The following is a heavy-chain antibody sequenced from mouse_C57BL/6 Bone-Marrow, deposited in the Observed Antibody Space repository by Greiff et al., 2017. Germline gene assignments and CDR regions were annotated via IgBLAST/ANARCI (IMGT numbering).Heavy chain of an antibody. V-gene: IGHV1-81*01. Sequence: QVQLQQSGAELARPGASVKLSCKASGYTFTSYGISWVKQRTGQGLEWIGEIYPRSGNTYYNEKFKGKATLTAAKSSSTAYMELRSLTSEDSAVYFCARFPIYYYGSAWFAYWGQGTLVTVSA. J-gene: IGHJ3*01. CDR1: GYTFTSYG. CDR2: IYPRSGNT. D-gene: IGHD1-1*01. CDR3: ARFPIYYYGSAWFAY.